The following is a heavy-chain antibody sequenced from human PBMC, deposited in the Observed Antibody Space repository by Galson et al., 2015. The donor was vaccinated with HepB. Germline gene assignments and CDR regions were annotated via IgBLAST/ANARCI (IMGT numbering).Heavy chain of an antibody. CDR1: GFTFSSYS. Sequence: SLRLSCAASGFTFSSYSMNWVRQAPGKGLEWVSYISSSSSTIYYADSVKGRFTISRDNAKNSLYLQMNSLRAEDTAVYYCARDRESGDCGGDCSSPDAFDIWGQGTMVTVSS. CDR2: ISSSSSTI. CDR3: ARDRESGDCGGDCSSPDAFDI. V-gene: IGHV3-48*04. J-gene: IGHJ3*02. D-gene: IGHD2-21*02.